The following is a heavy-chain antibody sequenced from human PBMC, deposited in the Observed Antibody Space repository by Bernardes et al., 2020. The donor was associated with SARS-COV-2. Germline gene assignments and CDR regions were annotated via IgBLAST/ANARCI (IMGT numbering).Heavy chain of an antibody. CDR3: ARGYYDGPFDW. V-gene: IGHV3-7*03. Sequence: GGSLRLSCAASGFTFSSYWMSWVRQAPGKGLEWVANIKQDGSEKYYVDSVKGRFTIFRDNAKNSLYLQMNSLKVEDTALYHCARGYYDGPFDWWGQGTLVAVSS. CDR1: GFTFSSYW. J-gene: IGHJ4*02. CDR2: IKQDGSEK. D-gene: IGHD3-3*01.